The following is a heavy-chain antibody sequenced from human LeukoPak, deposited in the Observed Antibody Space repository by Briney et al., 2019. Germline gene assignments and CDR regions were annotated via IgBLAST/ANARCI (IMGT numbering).Heavy chain of an antibody. D-gene: IGHD1-26*01. CDR2: ISYDGSNK. CDR1: GFTFSSYG. Sequence: PGGSLRLSCAASGFTFSSYGMHWVSQAPGKGLEWVAAISYDGSNKYYADSVKGRFTISRDNSKNTLYLQMNSLRAEDTAVYYCANQIVGALRWGQGTLVTVSS. J-gene: IGHJ4*02. V-gene: IGHV3-30*18. CDR3: ANQIVGALR.